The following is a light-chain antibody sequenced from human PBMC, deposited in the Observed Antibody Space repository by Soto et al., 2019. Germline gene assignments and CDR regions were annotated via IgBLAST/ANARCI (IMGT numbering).Light chain of an antibody. Sequence: EIVMTHSPATLSVSPGERATLSGSAGQSVSTNLARYQQKPGQAPRLLIHATSARATGIPTRFSGSGSGTEFTLTISNLQSEDFAVYYCQQYNNWPSFGQGTRLEIK. J-gene: IGKJ5*01. V-gene: IGKV3D-15*01. CDR1: QSVSTN. CDR3: QQYNNWPS. CDR2: ATS.